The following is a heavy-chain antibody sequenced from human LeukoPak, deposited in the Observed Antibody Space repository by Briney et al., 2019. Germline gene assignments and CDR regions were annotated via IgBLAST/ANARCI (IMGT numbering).Heavy chain of an antibody. CDR3: ARDYASDY. D-gene: IGHD3-10*01. V-gene: IGHV3-7*01. J-gene: IGHJ4*02. Sequence: DSVKGRFTISRDNAKNSLYLEMSSLRAEDTAVYYCARDYASDYWGQGTLVTVSS.